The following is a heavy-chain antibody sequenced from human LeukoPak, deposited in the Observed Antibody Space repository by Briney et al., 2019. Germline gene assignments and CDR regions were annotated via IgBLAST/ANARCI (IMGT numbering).Heavy chain of an antibody. V-gene: IGHV3-15*01. CDR3: TTAGLRFLEWLDY. CDR2: IKSKTDGGTT. Sequence: GGSLRLSCAASGFTFSNAWMSWVRQAPGKGLEWVGRIKSKTDGGTTDYAAPVKGRFTISRDDSKNTLYLKLNSLKTEDTAVYYCTTAGLRFLEWLDYWGQGTLVTVSS. D-gene: IGHD3-3*01. CDR1: GFTFSNAW. J-gene: IGHJ4*02.